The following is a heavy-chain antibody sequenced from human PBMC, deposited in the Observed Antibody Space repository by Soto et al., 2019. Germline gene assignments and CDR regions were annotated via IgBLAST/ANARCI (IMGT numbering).Heavy chain of an antibody. D-gene: IGHD5-18*01. CDR3: ARNRYGYTFYIH. J-gene: IGHJ1*01. Sequence: QVQLQESGPGLVKPPQTLSLTCTVSAGSISSGDYYWSWLRRPPGKGLEWIGYIYSSGSTYYNPSLKMRVTISVDTSNNPFSLKLRSVTAAASAVYCLARNRYGYTFYIHWGQGTLVTV. CDR2: IYSSGST. V-gene: IGHV4-30-4*01. CDR1: AGSISSGDYY.